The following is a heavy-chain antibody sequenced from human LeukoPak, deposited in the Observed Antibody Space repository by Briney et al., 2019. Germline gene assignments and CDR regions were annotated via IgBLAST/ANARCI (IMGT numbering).Heavy chain of an antibody. Sequence: PGGSLRLSCAASGFSFDDYAMHWVRQAPGKGLEWVSGISRNSGSIGYADSVKGRFTISRDNAKNSLYLQMNSLRAEDTALYYCAKDWYSSSLLAFDIWGQGTMVTVSS. CDR3: AKDWYSSSLLAFDI. CDR2: ISRNSGSI. V-gene: IGHV3-9*01. CDR1: GFSFDDYA. D-gene: IGHD6-13*01. J-gene: IGHJ3*02.